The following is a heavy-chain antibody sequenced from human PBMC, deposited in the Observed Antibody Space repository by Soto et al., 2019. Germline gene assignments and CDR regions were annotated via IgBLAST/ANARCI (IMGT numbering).Heavy chain of an antibody. D-gene: IGHD6-6*01. Sequence: PSETLSLTCAVYGGSFSGYYWSWIRQPPGKGLGWIGEINHSGSTNYNPSLKSRVTISVDTSKNQFSLKLSSVTAADTAVYYCARGPLSIAARYYYYYGMDVWGQGTTVTVSS. J-gene: IGHJ6*02. CDR1: GGSFSGYY. V-gene: IGHV4-34*01. CDR3: ARGPLSIAARYYYYYGMDV. CDR2: INHSGST.